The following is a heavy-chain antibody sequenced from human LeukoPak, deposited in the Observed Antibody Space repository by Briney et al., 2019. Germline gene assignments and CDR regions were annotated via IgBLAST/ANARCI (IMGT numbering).Heavy chain of an antibody. V-gene: IGHV3-30*18. CDR3: AKSLYGDYGY. D-gene: IGHD4-17*01. J-gene: IGHJ4*02. CDR2: ISYDGSNK. Sequence: GGSLRLSCAASGFTFSSYGMHWVRQAPGTGLEWVAVISYDGSNKYYADSVKGRFTISRDNSKNTLYLQMNSLRAEDTAVYYCAKSLYGDYGYWGQGTLVTVSS. CDR1: GFTFSSYG.